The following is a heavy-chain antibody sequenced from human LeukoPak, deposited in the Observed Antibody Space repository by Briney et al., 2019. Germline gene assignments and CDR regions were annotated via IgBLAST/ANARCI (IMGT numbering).Heavy chain of an antibody. D-gene: IGHD1-26*01. CDR3: ARDKDVGATLLDY. CDR1: GFTFSSYG. J-gene: IGHJ4*02. CDR2: INWNGGNT. Sequence: PGGSLRLSCAASGFTFSSYGMSWVSQAPGKGLEWVSGINWNGGNTGYADSVKGRFTISRDNAKNSLYLHMNSLRAEDTAVYYCARDKDVGATLLDYWGQGTLVTVSS. V-gene: IGHV3-20*04.